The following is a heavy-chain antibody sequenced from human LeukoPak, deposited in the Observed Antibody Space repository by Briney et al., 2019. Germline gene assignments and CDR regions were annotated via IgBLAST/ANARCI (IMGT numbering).Heavy chain of an antibody. Sequence: PSETLSLTCTVSGGSFSGYYWSWIRQPAGKGLEWIGGIYTSGSTNYNPSLKSRVTMSVDTSKNQFSLKLSSVTAADTAVYYCAREMATRTTSAFELWGQGTVVIVSS. J-gene: IGHJ3*01. CDR3: AREMATRTTSAFEL. V-gene: IGHV4-4*07. CDR1: GGSFSGYY. CDR2: IYTSGST. D-gene: IGHD5-12*01.